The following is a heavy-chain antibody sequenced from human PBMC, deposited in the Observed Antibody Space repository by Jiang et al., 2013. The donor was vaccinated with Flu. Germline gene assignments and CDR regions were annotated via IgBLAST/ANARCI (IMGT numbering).Heavy chain of an antibody. Sequence: GAEVKKPGASVKVSCKASGYSFTDYDINWVRQATGQGLEWMGWINPNSGGTAYAQKFQGRVTLTRDTSMATAYMELSSLTSEDTAVYFCARGVGYYSGPSCYPGAYWGRGTLVTVSS. CDR3: ARGVGYYSGPSCYPGAY. D-gene: IGHD2-15*01. CDR2: INPNSGGT. V-gene: IGHV1-8*01. CDR1: GYSFTDYD. J-gene: IGHJ4*02.